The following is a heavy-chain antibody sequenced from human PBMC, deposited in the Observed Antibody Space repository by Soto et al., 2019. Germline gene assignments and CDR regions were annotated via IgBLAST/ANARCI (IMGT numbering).Heavy chain of an antibody. J-gene: IGHJ4*02. Sequence: GGSLRLSCAASGFTFSNSWMHWVRQVSGKGLEWVSRINADGTSTSYTDSVKGRFTISGDNAKNILYLHVNSLRAEDTAVYYCVKVLARGVGVPRFYFDSWGQGALVTVSS. D-gene: IGHD2-2*01. V-gene: IGHV3-74*01. CDR2: INADGTST. CDR3: VKVLARGVGVPRFYFDS. CDR1: GFTFSNSW.